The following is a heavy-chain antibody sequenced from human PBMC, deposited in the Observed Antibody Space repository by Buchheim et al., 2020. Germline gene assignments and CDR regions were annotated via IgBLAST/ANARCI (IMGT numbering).Heavy chain of an antibody. CDR1: GFTFKTDW. Sequence: EVQLVESGGGLVQPGGSLRLSCVASGFTFKTDWMGWARQAPGKGLEWGANIKVDGSGKYYVDSVKGGFTVSRDNAKNSLYLQMSSLRAEDTAIYYCARHGNNNFDAWGRGTL. J-gene: IGHJ4*02. D-gene: IGHD4-23*01. CDR3: ARHGNNNFDA. V-gene: IGHV3-7*03. CDR2: IKVDGSGK.